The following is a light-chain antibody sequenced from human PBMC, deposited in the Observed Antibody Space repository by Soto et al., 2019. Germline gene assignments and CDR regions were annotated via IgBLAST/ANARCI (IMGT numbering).Light chain of an antibody. CDR3: AAWDDSLSVHVV. CDR1: SSNIGSNY. CDR2: RNN. J-gene: IGLJ2*01. Sequence: QSVLTQPPSASGTPGQRVTISCSGSSSNIGSNYVYWYQQLPGTAPKLLIYRNNQRPSGVPDRFSGSKSGTSASLVISGLRSEDEADYYCAAWDDSLSVHVVFGGGTKVTVL. V-gene: IGLV1-47*01.